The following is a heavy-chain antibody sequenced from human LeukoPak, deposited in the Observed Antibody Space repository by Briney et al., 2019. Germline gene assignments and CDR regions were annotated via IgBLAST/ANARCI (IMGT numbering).Heavy chain of an antibody. CDR1: GGSISSGAYY. CDR2: IYYSGTT. V-gene: IGHV4-31*11. J-gene: IGHJ2*01. D-gene: IGHD2-2*02. CDR3: ARVVYCSGVSCYTHWYFDL. Sequence: SETLSLTCAVSGGSISSGAYYWSWIRQDPGKGLEWIGHIYYSGTTYYNPSLKSRVIMSVDMSNNQFSLKLISVTAADTAVYYCARVVYCSGVSCYTHWYFDLWGRGTLVTVSS.